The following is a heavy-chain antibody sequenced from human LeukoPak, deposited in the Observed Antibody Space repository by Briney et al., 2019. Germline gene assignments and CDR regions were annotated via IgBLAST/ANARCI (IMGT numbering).Heavy chain of an antibody. D-gene: IGHD6-19*01. CDR3: ARHPPFGWSYYYHSLDV. CDR1: GYTFLSYW. J-gene: IGHJ6*03. Sequence: PGESLRISCRGSGYTFLSYWISWVRQMPGKGLEWMGRIDPRDSDSNYSQSFQGHVTISVDTSISTAYLHWSNLKASDTALYFCARHPPFGWSYYYHSLDVWGKGTAVTVSS. CDR2: IDPRDSDS. V-gene: IGHV5-10-1*01.